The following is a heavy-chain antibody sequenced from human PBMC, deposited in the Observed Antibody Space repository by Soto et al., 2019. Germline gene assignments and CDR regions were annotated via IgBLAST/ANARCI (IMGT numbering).Heavy chain of an antibody. CDR2: IKKDGSEQ. V-gene: IGHV3-7*01. CDR3: AREPVDNPWGSFDI. J-gene: IGHJ3*02. D-gene: IGHD7-27*01. Sequence: EVQLVESGGDLVQTGGSLRLSCAASGFAFSTSWMSWVRQAPGKGLEWVGNIKKDGSEQHYVDSVKGRFTISRDNAQNSLYLRMNDLTAEDTAVYYCAREPVDNPWGSFDIWGQGTKVTVAS. CDR1: GFAFSTSW.